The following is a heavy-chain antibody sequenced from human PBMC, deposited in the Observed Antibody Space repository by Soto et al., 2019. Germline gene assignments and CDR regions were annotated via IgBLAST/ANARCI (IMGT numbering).Heavy chain of an antibody. J-gene: IGHJ4*02. Sequence: PSVTLSLTCAVYGGSFSGYCWSWIRQPPGKGLEWIGEINHSGSTNYNPSLKSRVTISIDTSKNQFSLKLSSVTAADTAVYFCAREGGESSDGLYYFDSWGQGSLVTVSS. CDR2: INHSGST. CDR3: AREGGESSDGLYYFDS. D-gene: IGHD3-16*01. V-gene: IGHV4-34*01. CDR1: GGSFSGYC.